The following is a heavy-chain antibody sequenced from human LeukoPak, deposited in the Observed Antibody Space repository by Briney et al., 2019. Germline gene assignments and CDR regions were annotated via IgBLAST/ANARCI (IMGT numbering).Heavy chain of an antibody. J-gene: IGHJ4*02. CDR3: ARTTYYDYVWGSYRPNY. V-gene: IGHV4-31*03. CDR2: IYYSGST. Sequence: PSETLSLTCTVSGGSISSGGYYWSWIRQHPGKGLEWIGYIYYSGSTYYNPSLKSRVTISVDTSKNQFSLKLSSVTAADTAVYYCARTTYYDYVWGSYRPNYWGQGTLVTVSS. D-gene: IGHD3-16*02. CDR1: GGSISSGGYY.